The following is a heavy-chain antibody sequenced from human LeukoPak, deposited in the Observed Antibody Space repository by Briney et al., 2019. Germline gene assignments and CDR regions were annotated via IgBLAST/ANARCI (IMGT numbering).Heavy chain of an antibody. CDR1: GYTLTELS. J-gene: IGHJ3*02. CDR3: VTVTSSGWSLGAFDI. CDR2: FDPEDGET. V-gene: IGHV1-24*01. Sequence: GASVKVSCKVSGYTLTELSMHWVRQAPGKGLEWMGGFDPEDGETIYAQKFQGRVTMTEDTSTDTAYMELSSLRSEDTAVYYCVTVTSSGWSLGAFDIWGQGTMVTVSS. D-gene: IGHD6-19*01.